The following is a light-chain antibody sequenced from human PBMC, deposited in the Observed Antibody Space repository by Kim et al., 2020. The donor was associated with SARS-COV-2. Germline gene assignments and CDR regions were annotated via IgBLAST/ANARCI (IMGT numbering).Light chain of an antibody. CDR3: CAYAGSHTYV. Sequence: RSDTTTCTAPSCYVSAYHYLSWYLQNPGKAPKLMIYDVSKRPTGVPDRFSGSKSGNTGSLTISGLQAEDEADYNCCAYAGSHTYVFGTGTKVTVL. CDR1: SCYVSAYHY. V-gene: IGLV2-11*01. CDR2: DVS. J-gene: IGLJ1*01.